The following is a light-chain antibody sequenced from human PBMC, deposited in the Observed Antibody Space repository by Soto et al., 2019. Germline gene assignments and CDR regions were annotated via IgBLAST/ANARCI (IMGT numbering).Light chain of an antibody. J-gene: IGLJ1*01. V-gene: IGLV2-11*01. CDR1: SSDVGGYNY. Sequence: QSALTQPRSVSGSPGQSVTISCTGSSSDVGGYNYVSWYQQHPGKAPKVFMYDDTKRPSGVPDRFSGSKSGNTASLTISGLQAEDEADDYCCSYAGSYTYVFGTGTKLTVL. CDR2: DDT. CDR3: CSYAGSYTYV.